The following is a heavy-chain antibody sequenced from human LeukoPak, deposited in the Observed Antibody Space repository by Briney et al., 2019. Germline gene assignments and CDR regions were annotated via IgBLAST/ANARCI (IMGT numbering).Heavy chain of an antibody. CDR3: ATDRYYDSSGYDAAFDI. CDR1: GYTLTELS. V-gene: IGHV1-24*01. D-gene: IGHD3-22*01. Sequence: ASVKVSCKVSGYTLTELSMHWVQQAPGKGLEWMGGFDPEDGETVYAQKFQGRVTMTEDTSTDTAYMELSSLRSEDTAVYYCATDRYYDSSGYDAAFDIWGQGTMVTVSS. CDR2: FDPEDGET. J-gene: IGHJ3*02.